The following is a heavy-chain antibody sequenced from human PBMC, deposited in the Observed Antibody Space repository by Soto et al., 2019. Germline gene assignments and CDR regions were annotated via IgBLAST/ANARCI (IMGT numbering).Heavy chain of an antibody. CDR3: ARSPFTANWYLEGS. J-gene: IGHJ5*02. CDR1: GYTFTSYD. Sequence: QVQLVQSGAEVKKPGASVKVSCTTSGYTFTSYDINWVRQAPGQGLEWMGWVNPNSGDTGYAQKFQGRVSMTISTAIRTAYMELSSLTSDDTAVYFCARSPFTANWYLEGSWCQGPLVTVSS. V-gene: IGHV1-8*01. CDR2: VNPNSGDT. D-gene: IGHD1-1*01.